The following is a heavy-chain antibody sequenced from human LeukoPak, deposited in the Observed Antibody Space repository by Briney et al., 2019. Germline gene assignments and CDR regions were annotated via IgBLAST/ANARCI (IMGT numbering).Heavy chain of an antibody. CDR2: ISGSATGT. Sequence: TGGSLRLSCAASGLTFNNYAMSWVRQAPGKGLEWVSTISGSATGTYYGDSVKGRFTISRDNSKNTLYLQMNSLRAEDTAVYYCAKRIGSCNSIRCLYFDHWGQGALVTVSS. V-gene: IGHV3-23*01. CDR1: GLTFNNYA. J-gene: IGHJ4*02. CDR3: AKRIGSCNSIRCLYFDH. D-gene: IGHD2-2*01.